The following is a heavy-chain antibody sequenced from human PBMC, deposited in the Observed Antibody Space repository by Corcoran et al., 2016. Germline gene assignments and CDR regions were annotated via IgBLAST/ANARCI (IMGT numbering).Heavy chain of an antibody. CDR3: ARDLRRTGSMGPTLDY. V-gene: IGHV1-18*01. Sequence: QVQLVQSGAEVKKPGASVKVSCKASGYTFTSYGISWVRQAPGQGLEWMGWISAYNGNTNYAQKLQGRVTMTTDTSTSTAYLELRSLRADDPAVWYCARDLRRTGSMGPTLDYWGQGTLVTVSS. CDR2: ISAYNGNT. CDR1: GYTFTSYG. J-gene: IGHJ4*02. D-gene: IGHD1-1*01.